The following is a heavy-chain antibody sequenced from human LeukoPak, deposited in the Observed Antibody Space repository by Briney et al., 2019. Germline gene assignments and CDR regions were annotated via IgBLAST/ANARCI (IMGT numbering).Heavy chain of an antibody. CDR1: GFTFDDYA. J-gene: IGHJ4*02. V-gene: IGHV3-9*01. D-gene: IGHD3-3*01. CDR3: AKGGGITIFGVVAIFDY. Sequence: GRSLRLSCAASGFTFDDYAMHWVRQAPGKGLEWVSGISWNSGSIGCADSVKGRFTISRDNAKSSLYLQMNSLRAEDTALYYCAKGGGITIFGVVAIFDYWGQGTLVTVSS. CDR2: ISWNSGSI.